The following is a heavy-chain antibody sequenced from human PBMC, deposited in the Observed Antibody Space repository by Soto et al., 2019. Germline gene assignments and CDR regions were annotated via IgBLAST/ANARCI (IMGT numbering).Heavy chain of an antibody. CDR1: GGSISSYY. J-gene: IGHJ6*02. CDR3: ARDPGVEGPYRNDKYYYYYGMDV. D-gene: IGHD1-1*01. V-gene: IGHV4-59*01. CDR2: IYYSGST. Sequence: SETLSLTCTVSGGSISSYYWSWIRQPPGKGLEWIGYIYYSGSTNYNPSLKSRVTISVDTSKNQFSLNLSSVTAAATAVYYCARDPGVEGPYRNDKYYYYYGMDVWGQGTTVTVSS.